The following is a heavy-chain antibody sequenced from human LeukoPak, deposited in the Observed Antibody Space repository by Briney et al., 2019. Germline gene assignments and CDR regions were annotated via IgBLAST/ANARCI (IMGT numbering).Heavy chain of an antibody. D-gene: IGHD3-22*01. CDR2: IHPNRGGT. V-gene: IGHV1-2*02. J-gene: IGHJ3*02. CDR3: AREPTPLYYYDSSDYSRAFDI. Sequence: GASVRVSYRASGHTFTVYYMHWVRQAPGQGLEWRRWIHPNRGGTNYTQKFQGRVTITRDTSISTAYMELSRLRSDDTAVYYCAREPTPLYYYDSSDYSRAFDIWGQGTMVTGSS. CDR1: GHTFTVYY.